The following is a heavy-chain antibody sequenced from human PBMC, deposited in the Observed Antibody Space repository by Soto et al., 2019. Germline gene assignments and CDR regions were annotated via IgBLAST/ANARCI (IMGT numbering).Heavy chain of an antibody. CDR1: GGSFSGYY. J-gene: IGHJ6*03. Sequence: SETLSLTCAVYGGSFSGYYWSWIRQPPGKGLEWIGEINHSGSTNYNPSLKSRVTISVDTSKNQFSMKMSSVTAADPAVYYCASSIAARRNYYYYMDVWGKGTTVTGSS. CDR2: INHSGST. V-gene: IGHV4-34*01. CDR3: ASSIAARRNYYYYMDV. D-gene: IGHD6-6*01.